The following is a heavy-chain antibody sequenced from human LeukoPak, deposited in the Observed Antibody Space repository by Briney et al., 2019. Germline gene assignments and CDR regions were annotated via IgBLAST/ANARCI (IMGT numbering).Heavy chain of an antibody. V-gene: IGHV4-34*01. CDR1: GGSFSGYY. CDR2: INHSGST. Sequence: SETLSLTCAVYGGSFSGYYWSWIRQPPGKGLEWIGEINHSGSTNYNPSLKSRVTISVDTSKNQFSLKLSSVTAADTAVYYRASGATTVTGPGTSSDWFDPWGQGTLVTVSS. D-gene: IGHD4-17*01. CDR3: ASGATTVTGPGTSSDWFDP. J-gene: IGHJ5*02.